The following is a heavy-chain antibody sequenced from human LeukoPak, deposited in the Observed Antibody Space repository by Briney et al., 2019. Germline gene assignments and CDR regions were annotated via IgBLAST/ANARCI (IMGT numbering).Heavy chain of an antibody. D-gene: IGHD3-10*01. J-gene: IGHJ6*03. Sequence: GGSLRLSCAASGFTFSNYATSWVRQAPGKGLEWVSSISGSGAGTYYADSVKGRFTISRDISKNTLYLQMKSLRAEDTAVYYCAKSETYGSGNSPYYYYYYMDVWGKGTTVTVSS. CDR1: GFTFSNYA. CDR2: ISGSGAGT. CDR3: AKSETYGSGNSPYYYYYYMDV. V-gene: IGHV3-23*01.